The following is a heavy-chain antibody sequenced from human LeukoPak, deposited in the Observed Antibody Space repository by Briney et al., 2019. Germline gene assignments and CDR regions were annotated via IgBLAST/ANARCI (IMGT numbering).Heavy chain of an antibody. Sequence: GGSLRLSCAASGFTFSSYEMNWVRQAPGKRLEWVSYISSSGSTIYYADSVKGRFTISRDNAKNSLYLQMNSLRAEDTAVYYCARVDAMVRGVIYGMDVWGQGTTVTVSS. CDR3: ARVDAMVRGVIYGMDV. V-gene: IGHV3-48*03. D-gene: IGHD3-10*01. J-gene: IGHJ6*02. CDR2: ISSSGSTI. CDR1: GFTFSSYE.